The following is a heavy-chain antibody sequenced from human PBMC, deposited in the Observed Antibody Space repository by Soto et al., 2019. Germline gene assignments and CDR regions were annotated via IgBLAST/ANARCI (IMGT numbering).Heavy chain of an antibody. CDR2: ISSSGSTI. CDR1: GLTCSSYE. D-gene: IGHD3-3*02. J-gene: IGHJ3*02. CDR3: ARGVGRLICGVVITNDAFDI. Sequence: GGSLRLSCAASGLTCSSYELNWVRQAPGQGLEWVSYISSSGSTIYYADSVKGRFTISRDNAKNSLYLQMNSLRAEDTAVYYCARGVGRLICGVVITNDAFDIWGQGTMVTVSS. V-gene: IGHV3-48*03.